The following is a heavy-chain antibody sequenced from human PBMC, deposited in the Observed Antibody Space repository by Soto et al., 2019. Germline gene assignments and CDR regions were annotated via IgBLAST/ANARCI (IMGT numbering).Heavy chain of an antibody. CDR2: IFISSSYI. V-gene: IGHV3-21*01. J-gene: IGHJ4*02. D-gene: IGHD1-26*01. CDR1: GFTFSSYS. CDR3: ARVPYGGSYWREFDY. Sequence: GGSLRFSCAASGFTFSSYSMNWVRRAPGKGLEWVSSIFISSSYIYYADSVKGRFTISRDNAKNSLYLQMNSLRADDTAVYYCARVPYGGSYWREFDYWGQGTLVTVSS.